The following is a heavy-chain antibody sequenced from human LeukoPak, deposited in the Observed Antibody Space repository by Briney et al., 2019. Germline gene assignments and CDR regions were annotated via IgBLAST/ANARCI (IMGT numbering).Heavy chain of an antibody. V-gene: IGHV3-11*06. CDR1: GFTFSDYY. CDR3: ARDRVVRGIPAAGF. Sequence: GGSLRHSPAASGFTFSDYYMSWIRQAPGKGLEWVSYISSSGTSTHYADSLKGRFTISRDNTKNSLYLQMNSLRAEDTAVYYCARDRVVRGIPAAGFWGQKPLLRVSS. CDR2: ISSSGTST. D-gene: IGHD3-10*01. J-gene: IGHJ4*02.